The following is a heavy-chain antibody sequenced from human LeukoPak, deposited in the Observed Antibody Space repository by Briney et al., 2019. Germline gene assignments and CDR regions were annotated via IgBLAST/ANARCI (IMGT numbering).Heavy chain of an antibody. CDR2: ISYDGSNK. Sequence: GRSLRLSCAASGFTFSSYAMHWVRQAPGKGLEWVAVISYDGSNKYYADSVKGRFTISRDNSKNTLYLQMSSLRAEDTAVYYCARVLYSGSYVYYYYGMDVWGQGTTVTVSS. V-gene: IGHV3-30-3*01. J-gene: IGHJ6*02. CDR3: ARVLYSGSYVYYYYGMDV. CDR1: GFTFSSYA. D-gene: IGHD1-26*01.